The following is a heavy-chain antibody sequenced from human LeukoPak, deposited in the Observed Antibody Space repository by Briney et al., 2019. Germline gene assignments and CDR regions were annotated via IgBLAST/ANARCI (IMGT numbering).Heavy chain of an antibody. J-gene: IGHJ4*02. CDR1: GFTFRNHG. CDR2: IWYDGSDK. Sequence: PGGSLRLSCAASGFTFRNHGMHWVRQAPGKGLEGVAIIWYDGSDKYYADSVKGRFTISRDNSKNTLYLQMNSLRAEDTAVYYCARDIGAARYFDYWGQGTQVTVSS. V-gene: IGHV3-33*01. CDR3: ARDIGAARYFDY. D-gene: IGHD6-13*01.